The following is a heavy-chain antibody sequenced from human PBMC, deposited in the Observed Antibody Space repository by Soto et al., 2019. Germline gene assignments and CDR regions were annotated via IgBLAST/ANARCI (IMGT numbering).Heavy chain of an antibody. V-gene: IGHV1-18*01. CDR1: GYTFTSYG. CDR3: ARDRGSSGWFRHDAFDI. J-gene: IGHJ3*02. Sequence: ASVKVSCKASGYTFTSYGISWVRQAPGQGLEWMGWISAYNGNTNYAQKLQGRVTVTTDTSTSTAYMELRSLRSDDTAVYYCARDRGSSGWFRHDAFDIWGQGTMVTVSS. D-gene: IGHD6-19*01. CDR2: ISAYNGNT.